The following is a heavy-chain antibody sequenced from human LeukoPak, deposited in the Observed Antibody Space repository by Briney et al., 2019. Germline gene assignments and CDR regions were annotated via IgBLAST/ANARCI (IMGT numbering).Heavy chain of an antibody. J-gene: IGHJ3*02. D-gene: IGHD3-9*01. CDR1: GYTFTSYG. Sequence: ASVKVSCKASGYTFTSYGISWVRQAPGQGLEWMGWISAYNGSTNYAQKLQGRVTMTTDTSTSTAYMELRSLRSDDTAVYYCARDRSYDILTGYSTDDAFDIWGQGTMVTVSS. CDR3: ARDRSYDILTGYSTDDAFDI. CDR2: ISAYNGST. V-gene: IGHV1-18*01.